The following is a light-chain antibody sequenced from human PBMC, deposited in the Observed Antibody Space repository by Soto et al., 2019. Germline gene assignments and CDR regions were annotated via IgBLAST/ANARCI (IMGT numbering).Light chain of an antibody. CDR3: AAWDDGLNGAV. J-gene: IGLJ7*01. CDR2: GDN. Sequence: QLVLTQPPSASGTPGQRVTISCSGSSSNIGSNIVNWYQQLPGTAPKLLIYGDNQRPSGVPDRFSGSKSGTSASLAIRGLQSEDEADYYCAAWDDGLNGAVFGGGTQLTVL. V-gene: IGLV1-44*01. CDR1: SSNIGSNI.